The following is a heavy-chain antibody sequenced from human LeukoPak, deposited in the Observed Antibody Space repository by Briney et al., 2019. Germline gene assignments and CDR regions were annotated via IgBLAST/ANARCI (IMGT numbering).Heavy chain of an antibody. CDR3: ARGHDFWSGYYLTMGFDY. D-gene: IGHD3-3*01. CDR1: GGSISSYY. V-gene: IGHV4-59*01. Sequence: SGTLSLTCTVSGGSISSYYWSWIRQPPGKGLEWIGYIYYSGSTNYNPSLKSRVTISVDTSKNQFSLKLSSVTAADTAVYYCARGHDFWSGYYLTMGFDYWGQGTLVTVSS. CDR2: IYYSGST. J-gene: IGHJ4*02.